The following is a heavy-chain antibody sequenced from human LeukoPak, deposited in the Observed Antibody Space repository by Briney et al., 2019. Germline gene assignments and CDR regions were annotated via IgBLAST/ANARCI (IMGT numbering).Heavy chain of an antibody. CDR3: AKISGYYPFDY. D-gene: IGHD3-22*01. CDR1: GFTFSTYG. CDR2: IRYDGSHK. Sequence: GGSLRLSCAASGFTFSTYGMHWVRQAPGKGLEWVAFIRYDGSHKYYTDSVRGRFTISRDNSKNTLYLQMNNLRAEDTALYYCAKISGYYPFDYWGQGTPVTVSS. J-gene: IGHJ4*02. V-gene: IGHV3-30*02.